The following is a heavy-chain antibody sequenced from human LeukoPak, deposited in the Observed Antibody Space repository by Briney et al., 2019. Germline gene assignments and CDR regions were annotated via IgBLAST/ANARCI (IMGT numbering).Heavy chain of an antibody. CDR1: GFPFSNAW. J-gene: IGHJ4*02. CDR2: IKSKTDGGTT. Sequence: GGALILSCAASGFPFSNAWMSWVRQAPGKGLEWVGRIKSKTDGGTTDYAAPVKGRFTISRDDSKNTLYLQMNSLRAEDTAVYYCAKDKLPPEEPNSFWSGYSNYWGQGTLVTVSS. CDR3: AKDKLPPEEPNSFWSGYSNY. D-gene: IGHD3-3*01. V-gene: IGHV3-15*01.